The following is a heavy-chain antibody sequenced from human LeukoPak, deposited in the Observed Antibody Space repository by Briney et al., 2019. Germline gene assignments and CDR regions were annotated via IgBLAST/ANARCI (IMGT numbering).Heavy chain of an antibody. CDR3: ARGAPTGQDYYYYYMDV. CDR1: GGSISSSNYY. V-gene: IGHV4-39*07. Sequence: PSETLSLTCTVSGGSISSSNYYWGWIRQPPGKGLECIGSVYYSGNTYYNPSLKSRVTISVDTSKNQFSLKLSSVTAADTAVYYCARGAPTGQDYYYYYMDVWGKGTTVTISS. J-gene: IGHJ6*03. D-gene: IGHD4-17*01. CDR2: VYYSGNT.